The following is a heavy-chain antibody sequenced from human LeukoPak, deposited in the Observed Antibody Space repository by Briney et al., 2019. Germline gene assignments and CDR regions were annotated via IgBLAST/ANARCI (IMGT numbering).Heavy chain of an antibody. V-gene: IGHV3-66*01. CDR3: ARGRLRLDWYFDL. CDR2: IYSGGST. J-gene: IGHJ2*01. Sequence: GGSLRLSCAASGFTVSSNYMSWVRQAPGKGLEWVSVIYSGGSTYYADSVKGRFTISRDNSKNTLYLQMNSLRAEDTAVYYCARGRLRLDWYFDLWGRGTLVTVSS. CDR1: GFTVSSNY. D-gene: IGHD5-12*01.